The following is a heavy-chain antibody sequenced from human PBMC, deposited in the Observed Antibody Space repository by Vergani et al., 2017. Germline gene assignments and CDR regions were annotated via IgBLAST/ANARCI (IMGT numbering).Heavy chain of an antibody. J-gene: IGHJ5*02. CDR1: GGSISSGGYS. D-gene: IGHD6-13*01. Sequence: QLQLQESGSGLVKPSQTLSLTCAVSGGSISSGGYSWSWIRQPPGKGLEWIGYIYHSGSTYYNPSLKSRVTISVDRSKNQFSLKLGSVTAADTAVYYWARGAYSSSWYFGNNWFDPWGQGTLVTVSS. V-gene: IGHV4-30-2*01. CDR3: ARGAYSSSWYFGNNWFDP. CDR2: IYHSGST.